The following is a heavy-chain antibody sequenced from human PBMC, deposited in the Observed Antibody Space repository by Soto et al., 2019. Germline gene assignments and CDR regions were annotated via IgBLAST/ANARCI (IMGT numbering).Heavy chain of an antibody. J-gene: IGHJ5*02. Sequence: QVQLQESGPGLVKPSETLSLTCTVSGGSVSSGSYYWSWIRQPPGKGLEWIGYIYYSGSTNYNPSLKSRVTISVDTSKHQFSLKLSSVTAADTAVYYCAREGVVVVAALLTGFDPWGQGTLVTVSS. D-gene: IGHD2-15*01. CDR3: AREGVVVVAALLTGFDP. CDR2: IYYSGST. V-gene: IGHV4-61*01. CDR1: GGSVSSGSYY.